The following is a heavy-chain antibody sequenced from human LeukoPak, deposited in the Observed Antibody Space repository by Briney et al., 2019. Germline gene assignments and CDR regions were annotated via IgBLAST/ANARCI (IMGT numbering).Heavy chain of an antibody. D-gene: IGHD3-10*01. CDR3: ARDGGYGSGTYRFDY. CDR2: ISYSGST. CDR1: GGSISSAGYF. Sequence: SQTLSLTCTVSGGSISSAGYFWSWIRQHSGKDLEWIGYISYSGSTSYNPSLKSRLTISVDTSKNQFSLKLSSVTAADTAVYFCARDGGYGSGTYRFDYWGQGTLVTVSS. J-gene: IGHJ4*02. V-gene: IGHV4-31*03.